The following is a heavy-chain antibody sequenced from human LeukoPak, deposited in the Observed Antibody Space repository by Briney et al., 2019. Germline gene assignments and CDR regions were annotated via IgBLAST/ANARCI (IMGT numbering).Heavy chain of an antibody. D-gene: IGHD3-10*02. CDR1: GFTFRNYP. V-gene: IGHV3-30*04. CDR3: AELGITMIGGV. J-gene: IGHJ6*04. Sequence: GGSLRLSCLGSGFTFRNYPMYWVRQAPGKGLEWMAVISYDGNTKYYADSVKGRFTLSRDNAKNSLYLQMNSLRAEDTAVYYCAELGITMIGGVWGKGTTVTISS. CDR2: ISYDGNTK.